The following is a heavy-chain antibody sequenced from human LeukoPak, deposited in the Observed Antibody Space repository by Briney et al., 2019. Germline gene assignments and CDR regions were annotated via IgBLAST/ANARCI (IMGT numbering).Heavy chain of an antibody. CDR1: GYTLTELS. J-gene: IGHJ4*02. D-gene: IGHD3-10*01. V-gene: IGHV1-24*01. CDR2: FDPEDGET. CDR3: ATLLIHYGSGKLQDY. Sequence: ASVKVSCKVSGYTLTELSMHWVRQAPGKGLEWIGGFDPEDGETIYAQKFQGRVTMTEDTSTDTAYMELSSLRSEDTAVYYCATLLIHYGSGKLQDYWGQGTLVTVSS.